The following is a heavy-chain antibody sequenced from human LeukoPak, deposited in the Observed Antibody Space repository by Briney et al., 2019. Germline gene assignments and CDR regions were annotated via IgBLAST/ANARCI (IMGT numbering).Heavy chain of an antibody. J-gene: IGHJ4*02. Sequence: ASVKVSCKASGYSLTAFYIHRVRQAPGQGLEWMGWIHPRSGETNYAYKFRGRVTTTRDTSISTTHMDLGSLGSDDTAVYYCARDGEYGTGSYYRGCFDYWGQGTLVTVSS. CDR3: ARDGEYGTGSYYRGCFDY. D-gene: IGHD3-10*01. CDR2: IHPRSGET. V-gene: IGHV1-2*02. CDR1: GYSLTAFY.